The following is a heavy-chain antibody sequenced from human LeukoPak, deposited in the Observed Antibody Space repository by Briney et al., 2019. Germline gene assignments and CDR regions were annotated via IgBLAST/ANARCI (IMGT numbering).Heavy chain of an antibody. Sequence: SETLSLTCTVSGGSISSYYWSWIRQPPGKGLEWIGYIYHSGSTNYNPSLKSRVTISVDTSKNQFSLKLSSVTAADTAVYYCARDNCSGGSCLVDYWGQGTLVTVSS. CDR3: ARDNCSGGSCLVDY. D-gene: IGHD2-15*01. CDR1: GGSISSYY. CDR2: IYHSGST. J-gene: IGHJ4*02. V-gene: IGHV4-59*01.